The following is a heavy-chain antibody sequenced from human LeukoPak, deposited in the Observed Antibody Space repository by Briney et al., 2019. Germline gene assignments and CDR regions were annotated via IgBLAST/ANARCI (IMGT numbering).Heavy chain of an antibody. J-gene: IGHJ5*02. D-gene: IGHD2-2*01. CDR3: GRCSSASCYRFDP. CDR1: GFTFSSYA. Sequence: GGSPRLSCAASGFTFSSYAMSWVRQAPGKGLEWVSAISGSGGSTYYADSVKGRFTISRDNSKNTLYVQMNSLRAEDTAVYYCGRCSSASCYRFDPWGQGTLVTVSS. CDR2: ISGSGGST. V-gene: IGHV3-23*01.